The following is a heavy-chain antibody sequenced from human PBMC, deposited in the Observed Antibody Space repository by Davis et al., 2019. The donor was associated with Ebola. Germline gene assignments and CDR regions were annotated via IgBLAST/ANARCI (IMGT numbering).Heavy chain of an antibody. Sequence: GESLKISCAASGFTFNIHGMHWVRQAPGKGLEWVAFISHDGTRKDYADSGKGRFTISRDNSKNMLFLQMNSLRVEDTAIYYCAREMRGLGALDLWGQGTMVAVSS. CDR1: GFTFNIHG. CDR3: AREMRGLGALDL. CDR2: ISHDGTRK. D-gene: IGHD3-16*01. J-gene: IGHJ3*01. V-gene: IGHV3-33*01.